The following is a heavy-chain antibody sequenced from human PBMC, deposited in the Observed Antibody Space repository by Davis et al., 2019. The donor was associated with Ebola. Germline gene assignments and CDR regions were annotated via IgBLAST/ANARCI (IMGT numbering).Heavy chain of an antibody. V-gene: IGHV3-74*01. Sequence: HTGGSLRLSCAASGFTFSNYYMHWVRQAPGKGLEWVARIKTDGSTTRYADSVKGRFTISRDNSKNTLYLQMNSLRAEDTAVYYCAAVVAAATHWGQGTLVTVSS. CDR1: GFTFSNYY. CDR2: IKTDGSTT. J-gene: IGHJ4*02. D-gene: IGHD2-15*01. CDR3: AAVVAAATH.